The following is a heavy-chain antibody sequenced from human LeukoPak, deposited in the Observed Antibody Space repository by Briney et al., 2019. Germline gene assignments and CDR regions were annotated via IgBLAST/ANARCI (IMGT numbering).Heavy chain of an antibody. CDR1: GFTFSRDW. Sequence: GGSLRLSCAASGFTFSRDWMHWVRQAPGKGLVWVSRISDDGSITTYADSVQGRFTISRDNSRNTLFLQMSSLRAEDTAVYYCAKTGDFYESSDYYRPDAFDIWGQGTLVTVSS. CDR2: ISDDGSIT. V-gene: IGHV3-74*03. CDR3: AKTGDFYESSDYYRPDAFDI. J-gene: IGHJ3*02. D-gene: IGHD3-22*01.